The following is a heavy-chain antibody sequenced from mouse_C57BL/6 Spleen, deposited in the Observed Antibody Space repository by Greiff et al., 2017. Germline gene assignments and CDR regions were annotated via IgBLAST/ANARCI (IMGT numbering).Heavy chain of an antibody. V-gene: IGHV1-64*01. CDR1: GYTFTCYW. Sequence: QVQLQQSGAELVKPGASVKLSCKASGYTFTCYWMHWVKQRPGQGLEWIGMIHPNSGSTNYNENFKSKATLTVDKSSITAYMQLCSLTSEDSAVYDCTVYYYVAYWGQGTLVTVSA. D-gene: IGHD1-1*01. CDR3: TVYYYVAY. CDR2: IHPNSGST. J-gene: IGHJ3*01.